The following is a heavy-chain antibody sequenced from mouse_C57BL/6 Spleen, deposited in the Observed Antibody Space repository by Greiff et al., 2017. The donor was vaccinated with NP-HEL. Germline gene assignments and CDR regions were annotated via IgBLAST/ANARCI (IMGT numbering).Heavy chain of an antibody. D-gene: IGHD1-1*01. Sequence: EVQVVESGPGMVKPSQSLSLTCTVTGYSITSGYDWHWIRHFPGNKLEWMGYISYSGSTNYNPSLKSRISITHDTSKNHFFLKLNSVTTEDTATYYCARGGTRYFDVWGTGTTVTVSS. V-gene: IGHV3-1*01. J-gene: IGHJ1*03. CDR2: ISYSGST. CDR3: ARGGTRYFDV. CDR1: GYSITSGYD.